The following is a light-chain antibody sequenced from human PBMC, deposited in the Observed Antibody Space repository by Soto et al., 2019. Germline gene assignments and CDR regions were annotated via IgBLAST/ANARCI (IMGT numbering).Light chain of an antibody. V-gene: IGKV3-20*01. CDR3: QQYGSSPPWT. Sequence: EIVLTQSPGTLSLSPGERATLSCRASQSVSSSYLAWYQQQPGQAPRLLIYGASSRATGIPDRFSGSGSGTDFTXTISRLEPEDFAVYYCQQYGSSPPWTFGQGTKVEIK. CDR1: QSVSSSY. J-gene: IGKJ1*01. CDR2: GAS.